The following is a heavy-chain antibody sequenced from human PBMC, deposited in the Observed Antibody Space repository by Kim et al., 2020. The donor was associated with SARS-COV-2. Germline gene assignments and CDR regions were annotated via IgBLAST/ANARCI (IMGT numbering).Heavy chain of an antibody. V-gene: IGHV4-34*01. CDR2: INHSGST. Sequence: SETLSLTCAVYGGSFSGYYWSWIRQPPGKGLEWIGEINHSGSTNYNPSLKSRVTISVDTSKNQFSLKLSSVTAADTAVYYCARERAVDGITGTTGISHRNPYYFDYWGQGTLVTVSS. D-gene: IGHD1-7*01. CDR3: ARERAVDGITGTTGISHRNPYYFDY. J-gene: IGHJ4*02. CDR1: GGSFSGYY.